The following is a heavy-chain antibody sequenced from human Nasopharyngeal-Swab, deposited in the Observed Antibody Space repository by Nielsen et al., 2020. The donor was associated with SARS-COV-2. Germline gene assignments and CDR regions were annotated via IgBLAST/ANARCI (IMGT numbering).Heavy chain of an antibody. Sequence: WIRQPPGKALEWLAVIFWDDDKWYSPSLEGRLTITEDTTKNQVVLRMTNVDPVDTGTYYCARVDVSGFYYYGLDVWGQGTTVTVSS. D-gene: IGHD5-12*01. J-gene: IGHJ6*02. V-gene: IGHV2-5*02. CDR3: ARVDVSGFYYYGLDV. CDR2: IFWDDDK.